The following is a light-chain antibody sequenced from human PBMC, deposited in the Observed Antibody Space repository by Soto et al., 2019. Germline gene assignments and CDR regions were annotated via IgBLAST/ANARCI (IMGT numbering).Light chain of an antibody. CDR3: QQYNSWPYT. J-gene: IGKJ2*01. Sequence: EIVMTQSPVTLSVSPGERATLSCRASQSVSSNLAWYQQKPGQAPRLLMYGASTRATGIPARFSGSGSGTEFTLTISSLQSEDFAIYYCQQYNSWPYTFGQGTKLEIK. CDR1: QSVSSN. CDR2: GAS. V-gene: IGKV3-15*01.